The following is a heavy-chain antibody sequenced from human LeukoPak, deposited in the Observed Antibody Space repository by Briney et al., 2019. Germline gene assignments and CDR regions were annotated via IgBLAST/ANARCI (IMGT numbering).Heavy chain of an antibody. CDR3: AKAVGRISWSFDY. J-gene: IGHJ4*02. D-gene: IGHD6-13*01. Sequence: PGGSLRLSCAASGFTFSSYAMTWVRQAPGKGLEGVALISYDGSDKIYTDSVKGRFTISRDNSESTLYLQMDSLRGDDAAVYYCAKAVGRISWSFDYWGQGALVTVSS. CDR2: ISYDGSDK. V-gene: IGHV3-30*18. CDR1: GFTFSSYA.